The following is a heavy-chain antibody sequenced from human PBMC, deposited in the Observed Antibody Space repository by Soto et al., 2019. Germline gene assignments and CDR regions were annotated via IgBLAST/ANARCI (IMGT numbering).Heavy chain of an antibody. D-gene: IGHD3-10*01. CDR3: ARTMVRGVIMGFDP. V-gene: IGHV1-3*01. J-gene: IGHJ5*02. CDR2: INAGNGNT. CDR1: GYTFTSYA. Sequence: QVQLVQSGAEVKKPGASVKVSCKASGYTFTSYAMHWVRQAPGQRLEWMGWINAGNGNTKYLQKFQGRVTITRDTSASTAYMELSSLRSEDTAVYYCARTMVRGVIMGFDPWGQGTLVTVSS.